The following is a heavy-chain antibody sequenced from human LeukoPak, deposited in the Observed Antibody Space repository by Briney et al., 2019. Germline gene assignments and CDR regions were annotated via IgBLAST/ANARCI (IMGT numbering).Heavy chain of an antibody. CDR1: GFTFSNYD. D-gene: IGHD6-13*01. Sequence: TGGSLRLSCAASGFTFSNYDMNWVRQAPGKGLDWVSAIRAGGENTFYADFVKGRFTISRDNSKNMLYLQMNSLRAEDTAVYYCARASSSWYEVAYYFDYWGQGTLVTASS. CDR2: IRAGGENT. J-gene: IGHJ4*02. V-gene: IGHV3-23*01. CDR3: ARASSSWYEVAYYFDY.